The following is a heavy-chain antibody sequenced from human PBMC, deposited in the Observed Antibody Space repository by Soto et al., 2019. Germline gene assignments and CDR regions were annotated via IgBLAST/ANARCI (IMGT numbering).Heavy chain of an antibody. D-gene: IGHD2-15*01. J-gene: IGHJ3*02. CDR1: GYTFTSYG. V-gene: IGHV1-18*01. CDR2: ISAYNGNT. CDR3: SRGERYCSGGSCYSGAFDI. Sequence: ASVKVSCKASGYTFTSYGISWVRQAPGQGLEWMGWISAYNGNTNYAQKLQGRVTMTTDTSTSTAYMELRSLRFDDTAVYYCSRGERYCSGGSCYSGAFDIWGQGTMVTVSS.